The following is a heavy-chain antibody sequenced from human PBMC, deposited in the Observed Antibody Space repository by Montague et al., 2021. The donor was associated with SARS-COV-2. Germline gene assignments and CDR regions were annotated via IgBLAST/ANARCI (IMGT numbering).Heavy chain of an antibody. D-gene: IGHD3-3*01. CDR1: GFTFSSYA. V-gene: IGHV3-30*04. J-gene: IGHJ4*02. CDR3: ARDHLNRRGAEGFLTIFGVVTSNYFDY. Sequence: SLRLFCAASGFTFSSYAMHWVRQAPGKGLEWVAVRSYDGSNKYYADSXXGRFTISRDNSKNTLYLQMNSLRAEDTAVYYCARDHLNRRGAEGFLTIFGVVTSNYFDYWGQGTLVTVSS. CDR2: RSYDGSNK.